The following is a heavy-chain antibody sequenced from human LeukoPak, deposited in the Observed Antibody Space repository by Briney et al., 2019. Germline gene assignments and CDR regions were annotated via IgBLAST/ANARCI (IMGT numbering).Heavy chain of an antibody. CDR1: GGSISSYY. D-gene: IGHD3-10*01. Sequence: PSETLSLTCTVSGGSISSYYWSWIRQPPGKGLEWIGYIYYSGSTNYNPSLKSRVTISVDTSKNQFSLKLSSVTAADTAVYYCARLRDVPAATYNWFDPWGQGTLVTVSS. CDR3: ARLRDVPAATYNWFDP. CDR2: IYYSGST. J-gene: IGHJ5*02. V-gene: IGHV4-59*08.